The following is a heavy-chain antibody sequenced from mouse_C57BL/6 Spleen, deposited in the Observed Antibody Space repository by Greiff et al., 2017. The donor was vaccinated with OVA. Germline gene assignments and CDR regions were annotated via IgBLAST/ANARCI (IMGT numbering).Heavy chain of an antibody. V-gene: IGHV5-4*01. CDR1: GFTFSSYA. J-gene: IGHJ3*01. CDR2: ICAGGSYT. Sequence: EVQLVESGGGLVKPGGSLKLSCAASGFTFSSYAMSWVRQTPENGLEWVGTICAGGSYTYYPDNVKGRSTFSRDKAKNNLYLHMSHLKSEDTAMYYCASDDSNYGDWLAYWGQGTLVTVSA. D-gene: IGHD2-5*01. CDR3: ASDDSNYGDWLAY.